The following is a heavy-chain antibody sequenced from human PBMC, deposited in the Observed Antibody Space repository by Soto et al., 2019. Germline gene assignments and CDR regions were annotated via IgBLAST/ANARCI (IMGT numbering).Heavy chain of an antibody. Sequence: SVKVSCKASGYTFTSYGISWVRQAPGQGLEWMGRIIPILGIANYAQKFQGRVTITADKSTSTAYMELSSLRSEDTAVYYCARFGMTTVTTILWGQGTLVTVSS. V-gene: IGHV1-69*04. D-gene: IGHD4-17*01. CDR3: ARFGMTTVTTIL. CDR2: IIPILGIA. CDR1: GYTFTSYG. J-gene: IGHJ4*02.